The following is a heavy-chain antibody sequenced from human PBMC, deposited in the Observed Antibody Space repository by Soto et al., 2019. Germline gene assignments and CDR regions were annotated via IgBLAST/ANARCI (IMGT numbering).Heavy chain of an antibody. CDR1: GYTFTNYV. J-gene: IGHJ4*01. V-gene: IGHV1-3*01. D-gene: IGHD2-8*02. Sequence: ASVKVSCKTFGYTFTNYVIHWVRQAPGQGLEWMGWINAGTGNTKYSQKLQDRLTISRDTSAATAYLDLSRLASEDTAVYYCARGRASWYWDFWGHGTLVTVSS. CDR2: INAGTGNT. CDR3: ARGRASWYWDF.